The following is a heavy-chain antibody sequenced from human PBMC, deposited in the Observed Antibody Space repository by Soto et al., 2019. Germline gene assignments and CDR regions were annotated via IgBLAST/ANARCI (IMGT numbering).Heavy chain of an antibody. CDR1: GFTFSNYA. CDR3: ASTSGWYPFFDS. Sequence: DVQLLESGGGLVQPGGSLRLSCAASGFTFSNYAMTWVRQAPGKGLEWVSTITSGGSTYYADSVKCRFTISRDNSRSTLDLQMNSLRAEDTAIYYCASTSGWYPFFDSWGQGTLVTVSS. D-gene: IGHD6-19*01. V-gene: IGHV3-23*01. J-gene: IGHJ4*02. CDR2: ITSGGST.